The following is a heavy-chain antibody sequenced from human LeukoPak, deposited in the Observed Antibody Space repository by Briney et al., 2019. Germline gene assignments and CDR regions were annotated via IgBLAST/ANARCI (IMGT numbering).Heavy chain of an antibody. CDR2: INPNSGGT. Sequence: ASMKVSCKASGYTFTGYYMHWVRQAPGQGLEWMGRINPNSGGTNYAQKFQGRVTMTRDTSISTAYMELSRLRSDDTAVYYCARVLYGDYGLDYWGQGTLVTVSS. CDR3: ARVLYGDYGLDY. V-gene: IGHV1-2*06. CDR1: GYTFTGYY. J-gene: IGHJ4*02. D-gene: IGHD4-17*01.